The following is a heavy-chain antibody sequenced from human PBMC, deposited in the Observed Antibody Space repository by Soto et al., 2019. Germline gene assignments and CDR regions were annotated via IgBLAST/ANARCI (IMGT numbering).Heavy chain of an antibody. CDR2: ISVSSTYI. V-gene: IGHV3-21*01. J-gene: IGHJ6*03. CDR3: ARGGYVVLPAAASYMDV. CDR1: GFTFDSYN. Sequence: GGSLRLSCAASGFTFDSYNINWVRQAPGKGLEWVASISVSSTYIYHADSVKGRFTISRDNAQTSLYLQMNSLRAEDTAVYYCARGGYVVLPAAASYMDVWGKGTTVTVSS. D-gene: IGHD2-2*01.